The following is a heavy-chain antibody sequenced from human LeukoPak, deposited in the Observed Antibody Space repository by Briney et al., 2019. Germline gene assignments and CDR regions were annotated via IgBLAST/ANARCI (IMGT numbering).Heavy chain of an antibody. Sequence: PGGSLRLSCAAIGFTSNYWMHWVRQAPGKGLVWVSRISGDGSITFYADSVKGRFTISRDNSKNTLYLQMNSLRAEDTAVYYCTRGYSGYGNFDCWGQGTLATVSS. CDR1: GFTSNYW. J-gene: IGHJ4*02. D-gene: IGHD5-12*01. CDR3: TRGYSGYGNFDC. CDR2: ISGDGSIT. V-gene: IGHV3-74*01.